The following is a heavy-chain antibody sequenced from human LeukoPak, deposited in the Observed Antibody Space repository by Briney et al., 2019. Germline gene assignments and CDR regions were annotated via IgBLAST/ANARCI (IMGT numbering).Heavy chain of an antibody. CDR2: ISSNGGST. CDR3: VKDRAGYCSGGSCQDLDY. V-gene: IGHV3-64D*06. J-gene: IGHJ4*02. Sequence: PGGSLRLSCSASGFTFSSYAMHWVRQAPGKGLEYVSAISSNGGSTYCADSVKGRFTISRDNSKNTLYLQMSSLRAEDTAVYYCVKDRAGYCSGGSCQDLDYWGQGTLVTVSS. D-gene: IGHD2-15*01. CDR1: GFTFSSYA.